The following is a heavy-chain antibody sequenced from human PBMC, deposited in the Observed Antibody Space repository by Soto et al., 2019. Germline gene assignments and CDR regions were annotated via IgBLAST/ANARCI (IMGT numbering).Heavy chain of an antibody. CDR1: GGTFSSYA. J-gene: IGHJ6*02. V-gene: IGHV1-69*13. D-gene: IGHD2-15*01. Sequence: SVKVSCKASGGTFSSYAISWVRQAPGQGLEWMGGIIPIFGTANYAQKFQGRVTITADESTSTAYMELSSLRSEDTAVYYCARRLVAAKDYYGMNVWGQGTTVTVSS. CDR2: IIPIFGTA. CDR3: ARRLVAAKDYYGMNV.